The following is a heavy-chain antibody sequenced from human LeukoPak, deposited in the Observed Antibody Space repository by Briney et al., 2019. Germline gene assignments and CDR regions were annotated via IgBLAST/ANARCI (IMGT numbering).Heavy chain of an antibody. V-gene: IGHV4-39*07. J-gene: IGHJ4*02. CDR1: AGSVRSSSYY. CDR3: ARDRGVPRPYYFDQ. Sequence: PSETLSLTCTVSAGSVRSSSYYWGCIRQPPGKGLEWIRSVHYNGSTCYNPSLGGRVIMSIDTSKNQFSLKLTSVTAADTAMYYCARDRGVPRPYYFDQWGQGTLVTVSS. D-gene: IGHD3-10*01. CDR2: VHYNGST.